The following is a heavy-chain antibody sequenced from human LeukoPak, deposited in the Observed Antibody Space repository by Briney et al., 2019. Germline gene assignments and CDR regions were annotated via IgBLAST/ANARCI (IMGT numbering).Heavy chain of an antibody. D-gene: IGHD5-18*01. V-gene: IGHV4-34*01. Sequence: SETLSLTCAVYGGSFSGYYWSWIRQPPGKGLEWIGEINHSGSTNYNPSLKSRVTISVDTSKNQFSLKLSSVTAADTAVYHCASQGDCGYSYGRFDYWGQGTLVTVSS. J-gene: IGHJ4*02. CDR3: ASQGDCGYSYGRFDY. CDR2: INHSGST. CDR1: GGSFSGYY.